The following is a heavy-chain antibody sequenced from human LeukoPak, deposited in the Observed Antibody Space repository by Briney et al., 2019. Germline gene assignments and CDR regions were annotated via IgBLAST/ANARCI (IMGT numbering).Heavy chain of an antibody. V-gene: IGHV3-74*01. D-gene: IGHD5-18*01. CDR1: GFTFSSSW. Sequence: TGGSLRLSCAASGFTFSSSWMYWVRQAPGKGLVWVSRMSSDGSNISYGDSVKGRFTISRDNAKNTLYLQMNSLRAEDTAVYYRVGYTHGWFDYWGQGTLVTVSS. J-gene: IGHJ4*02. CDR2: MSSDGSNI. CDR3: VGYTHGWFDY.